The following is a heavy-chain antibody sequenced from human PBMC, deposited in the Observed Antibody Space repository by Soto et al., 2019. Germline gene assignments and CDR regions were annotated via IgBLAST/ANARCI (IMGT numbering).Heavy chain of an antibody. Sequence: GASVKVSCKASGYTFTSYYMHWVRQAPGQGLEWMGIINPSGGSTSYAQKFQGRVTMTRDTSTSTVYMELSSLRSEDTAVYYCARRYYYDSSGYYSLGAFDIWGQATMVTVSS. D-gene: IGHD3-22*01. CDR3: ARRYYYDSSGYYSLGAFDI. J-gene: IGHJ3*02. CDR2: INPSGGST. V-gene: IGHV1-46*01. CDR1: GYTFTSYY.